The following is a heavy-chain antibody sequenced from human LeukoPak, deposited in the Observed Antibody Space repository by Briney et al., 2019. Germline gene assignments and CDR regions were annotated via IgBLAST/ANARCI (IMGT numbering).Heavy chain of an antibody. Sequence: GGSLRLSCAASGLSYSDNYMSWIRQAPGKGLEWVSYISSSGTYTNYADSVKGRFTISRDNAKNSLYLQMNSLRAEDTAVYYCARDPPYSDSSGYYYDYWGQGTLVTVSS. V-gene: IGHV3-11*06. CDR3: ARDPPYSDSSGYYYDY. J-gene: IGHJ4*02. CDR1: GLSYSDNY. D-gene: IGHD3-22*01. CDR2: ISSSGTYT.